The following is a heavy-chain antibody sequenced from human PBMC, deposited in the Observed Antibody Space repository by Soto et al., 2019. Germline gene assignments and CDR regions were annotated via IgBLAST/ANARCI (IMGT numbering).Heavy chain of an antibody. CDR1: GFTFSSYA. CDR3: AKLVGDYVRLTAPGDY. Sequence: GGSLRLSCAASGFTFSSYAMSWVRQAPGKGLEWVSAISGSGGSTYYADSVKGRFTISRDNSKNTLYLQMNSLRAEDTAVYYCAKLVGDYVRLTAPGDYWGQGTLVTVSS. J-gene: IGHJ4*02. D-gene: IGHD4-17*01. V-gene: IGHV3-23*01. CDR2: ISGSGGST.